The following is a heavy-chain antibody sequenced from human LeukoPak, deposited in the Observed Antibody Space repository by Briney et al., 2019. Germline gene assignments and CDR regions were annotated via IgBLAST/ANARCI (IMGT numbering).Heavy chain of an antibody. J-gene: IGHJ4*02. CDR2: ITPILGLI. CDR1: GGTFSNYA. V-gene: IGHV1-69*04. CDR3: ARGRGSRTGYNGDYLDY. Sequence: SVKVSCKASGGTFSNYAINWVRQAPGQGLEWMGRITPILGLINYAQKFQGRVTITADKSTSTGYLDVTGLRSDDTAVYYCARGRGSRTGYNGDYLDYWGQGTLVTVSS. D-gene: IGHD5-24*01.